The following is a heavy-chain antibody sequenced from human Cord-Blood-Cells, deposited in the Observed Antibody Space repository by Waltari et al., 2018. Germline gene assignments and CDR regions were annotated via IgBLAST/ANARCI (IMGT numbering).Heavy chain of an antibody. V-gene: IGHV3-53*01. J-gene: IGHJ4*02. CDR3: ARGGYSSSYYFDY. CDR1: GFTVSRNY. CDR2: IYSGGST. Sequence: EVQLVESGGGLIQPGGSLRLSCAASGFTVSRNYMSWVRQAPGKGLEWVSVIYSGGSTYYADSVKGRFTISRDNSKNTLYLQMNSLRAEDTAVYYCARGGYSSSYYFDYWGQGTLVTVSS. D-gene: IGHD6-6*01.